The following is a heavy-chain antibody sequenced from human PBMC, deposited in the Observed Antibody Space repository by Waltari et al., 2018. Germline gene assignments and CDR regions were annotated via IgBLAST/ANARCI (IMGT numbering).Heavy chain of an antibody. V-gene: IGHV4-38-2*01. CDR2: IYHSGST. Sequence: QVQLQESGPGLEKPSETLSLTCAVSGYSISSGYYWGWIRQPPGKGLEWIGSIYHSGSTYYNPSLKSRVTISVDTSKNQFALKLSSVTAADTAVYYCARGVVAATNNWFDPWGQGTLVTVSS. J-gene: IGHJ5*02. CDR1: GYSISSGYY. D-gene: IGHD2-15*01. CDR3: ARGVVAATNNWFDP.